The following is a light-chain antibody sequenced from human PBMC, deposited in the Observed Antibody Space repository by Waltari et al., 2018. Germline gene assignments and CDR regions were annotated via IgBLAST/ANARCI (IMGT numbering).Light chain of an antibody. V-gene: IGLV1-51*01. Sequence: QSVLTQPPSVSGDPGQRVTISCTGSSSNLGSYSVSWYQHFPGTAPKLLVYDSNKRPSGVSDRFSASKSGSSASLTFTGLQAGDEADYYCGAWDNSLSAFIFGAGTRLTVL. CDR1: SSNLGSYS. J-gene: IGLJ1*01. CDR3: GAWDNSLSAFI. CDR2: DSN.